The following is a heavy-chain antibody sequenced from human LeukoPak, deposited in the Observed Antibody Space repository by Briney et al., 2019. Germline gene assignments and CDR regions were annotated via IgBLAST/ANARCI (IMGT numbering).Heavy chain of an antibody. D-gene: IGHD3-10*01. J-gene: IGHJ4*02. CDR2: IYYSGST. Sequence: PSETLSLTCTVSGGSISSSSYYWGWIRQPPGKGLEWIGSIYYSGSTYYTPSLKRRVTISVDTSKNQFSLKLSSVTAADTAVYYCARFNGYGSGSYYTINYWGQGTLVTVSS. CDR3: ARFNGYGSGSYYTINY. CDR1: GGSISSSSYY. V-gene: IGHV4-39*01.